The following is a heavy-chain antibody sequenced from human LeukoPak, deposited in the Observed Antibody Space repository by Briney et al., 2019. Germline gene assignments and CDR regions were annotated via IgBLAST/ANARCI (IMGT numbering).Heavy chain of an antibody. D-gene: IGHD6-19*01. J-gene: IGHJ4*02. V-gene: IGHV4-59*01. CDR2: IYNGGNI. CDR3: ARASDIAVTGFDC. Sequence: PSETLSLTCTASGASISSYYWSWIRQTPRNGLEWIGSIYNGGNINYKPSLKSRVTISMDTSKSHFSLSLTSVTAADTAVYFCARASDIAVTGFDCWGQGLLVTVSS. CDR1: GASISSYY.